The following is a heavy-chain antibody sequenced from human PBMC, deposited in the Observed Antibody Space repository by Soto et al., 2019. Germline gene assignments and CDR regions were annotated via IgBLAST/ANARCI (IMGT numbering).Heavy chain of an antibody. CDR3: ARVSLMGNWNDDPGAFDI. Sequence: GASVKVSCKASGGTFSSYTISWVRQAPGQGLEWMGRIIPILGIANYAQKFQGRVTITADKSTSTAYMELSSLRSEDTAVYYCARVSLMGNWNDDPGAFDIWGQGTMVTVSS. V-gene: IGHV1-69*02. CDR2: IIPILGIA. J-gene: IGHJ3*02. CDR1: GGTFSSYT. D-gene: IGHD1-1*01.